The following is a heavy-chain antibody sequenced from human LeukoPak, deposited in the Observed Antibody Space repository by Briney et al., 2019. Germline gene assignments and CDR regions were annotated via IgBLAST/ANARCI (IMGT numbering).Heavy chain of an antibody. CDR2: INHSGST. Sequence: SETLSLTCAVYGESFSGYYWSWIRQPPGKGMEWLGEINHSGSTNYNPSLRSRVTISVDTSKNQFSLKLSSVTAAGTAVYYCARIQDIVVVPAAVNWFDPWGQGTLVTVSS. D-gene: IGHD2-2*01. J-gene: IGHJ5*02. CDR1: GESFSGYY. CDR3: ARIQDIVVVPAAVNWFDP. V-gene: IGHV4-34*01.